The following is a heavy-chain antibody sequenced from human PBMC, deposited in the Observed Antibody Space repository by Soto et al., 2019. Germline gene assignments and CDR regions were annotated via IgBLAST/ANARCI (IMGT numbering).Heavy chain of an antibody. CDR1: GFTFSSYW. V-gene: IGHV3-74*01. Sequence: EVQLVESGGALVQPGGSLRHSCAASGFTFSSYWMHWVRQAPGEGLVWVSRIKTDGSSTSYADSVKGRFTISRDNANNTMYLLMNSLRAEDTAVYYCARVGVGHYEFDYWGQGTLVTVSS. CDR2: IKTDGSST. J-gene: IGHJ4*02. CDR3: ARVGVGHYEFDY. D-gene: IGHD3-16*01.